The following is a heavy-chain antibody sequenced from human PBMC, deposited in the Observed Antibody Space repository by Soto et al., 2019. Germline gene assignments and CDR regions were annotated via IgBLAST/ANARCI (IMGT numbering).Heavy chain of an antibody. Sequence: GASVKVSCKASGYTFTSYGISWVRQAPGQGLEWMGWISAYNGNTNYAQKLQGRVTMTTDTSTSTAYMELRSLRSDDTAVYYCARDGGYYYDSSGYYRSVYWGQGTLVTVSS. J-gene: IGHJ4*02. CDR2: ISAYNGNT. D-gene: IGHD3-22*01. CDR1: GYTFTSYG. V-gene: IGHV1-18*01. CDR3: ARDGGYYYDSSGYYRSVY.